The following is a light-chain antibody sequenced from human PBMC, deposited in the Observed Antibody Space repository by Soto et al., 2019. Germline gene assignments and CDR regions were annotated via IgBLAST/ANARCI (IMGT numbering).Light chain of an antibody. Sequence: QLVLTQSSSASASLGSSVKLTCTLSSGHTTYIIAWHQQQPGKAPRYLMKLETSGSYNKGSGVPDRFSGSSSGADRYLTISIHQFEDEADYYCETWDINTHVVFGGGTKLTVL. CDR3: ETWDINTHVV. J-gene: IGLJ2*01. V-gene: IGLV4-60*02. CDR1: SGHTTYI. CDR2: LETSGSY.